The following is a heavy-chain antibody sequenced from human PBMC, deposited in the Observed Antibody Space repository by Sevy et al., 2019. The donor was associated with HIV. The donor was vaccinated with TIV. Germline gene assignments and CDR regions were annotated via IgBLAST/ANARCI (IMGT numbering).Heavy chain of an antibody. D-gene: IGHD6-19*01. CDR2: IKNDGSAK. CDR3: AGVVSGSAPGFDY. J-gene: IGHJ4*02. V-gene: IGHV3-7*01. CDR1: GITFSESL. Sequence: GGSLRLSCAASGITFSESLMSWVRKAPGKGLEWVASIKNDGSAKFYADSVKGRFIISRDNAKNSLYLQMNSLRGEDTAVYFCAGVVSGSAPGFDYWGQGTLVTVSS.